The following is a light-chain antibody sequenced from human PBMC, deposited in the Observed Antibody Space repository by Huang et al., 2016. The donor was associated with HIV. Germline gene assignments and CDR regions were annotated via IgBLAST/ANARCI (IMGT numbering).Light chain of an antibody. V-gene: IGKV3-15*01. CDR3: QQYNTWPWT. J-gene: IGKJ1*01. Sequence: EIVMTQSPATLSLSPGDGATLSCRASESVSGNLAWYQQKPGQAPRRLIYGASTRAAGIPATFSGSGSGTEFSLTISSLQSEDFAFYHCQQYNTWPWTFGQGTKVEIK. CDR2: GAS. CDR1: ESVSGN.